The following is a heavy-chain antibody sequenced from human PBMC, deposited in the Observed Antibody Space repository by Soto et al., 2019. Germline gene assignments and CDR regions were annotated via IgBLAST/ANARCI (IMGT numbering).Heavy chain of an antibody. CDR3: AILGTVGVAVAAALY. CDR1: GGSISSGSYY. Sequence: SETLSLTCTVCGGSISSGSYYWGWIRQPPGKGLEWIGSIYYSGSTYYNPSLKSRVTISVDTSKNQFSLKLSSVTAADTAVYHCAILGTVGVAVAAALYWCQAILGTLFS. D-gene: IGHD6-19*01. J-gene: IGHJ4*02. V-gene: IGHV4-39*01. CDR2: IYYSGST.